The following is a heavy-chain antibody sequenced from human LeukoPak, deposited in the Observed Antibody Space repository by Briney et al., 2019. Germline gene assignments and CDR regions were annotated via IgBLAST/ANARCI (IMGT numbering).Heavy chain of an antibody. D-gene: IGHD3-22*01. V-gene: IGHV3-23*01. Sequence: GGSLRLSCAVSGITLSNYGMSWVRQAPGKGLEWVAGISDSCGRTNYADSVKGRFTISRDNPKNTLYLQMNSLRAEDTAVYFCAKRGVVIRVILVGFHKEAYYFDSWGQGALVTVSS. CDR2: ISDSCGRT. CDR3: AKRGVVIRVILVGFHKEAYYFDS. J-gene: IGHJ4*02. CDR1: GITLSNYG.